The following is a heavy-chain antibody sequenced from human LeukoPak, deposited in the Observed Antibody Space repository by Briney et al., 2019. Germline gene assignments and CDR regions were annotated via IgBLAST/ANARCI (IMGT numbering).Heavy chain of an antibody. J-gene: IGHJ5*02. D-gene: IGHD6-19*01. CDR1: GYTFTGYY. V-gene: IGHV1-2*02. CDR2: INPNSGGT. Sequence: ASVKVSCKAFGYTFTGYYMHWVRQAPGQGLEWMGWINPNSGGTNYAQKFQGRVTITADESTSTAYMELSSLRSEDTAVYYCARDSVRDSSGWAIPGWFDPWGQGTLVTVSS. CDR3: ARDSVRDSSGWAIPGWFDP.